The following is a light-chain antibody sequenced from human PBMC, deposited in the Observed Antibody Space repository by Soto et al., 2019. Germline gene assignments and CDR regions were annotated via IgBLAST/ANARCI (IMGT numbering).Light chain of an antibody. V-gene: IGKV1-5*03. CDR2: KAS. CDR1: QSISSW. Sequence: DIQMTQSPSTLSASVGDRVTITCRASQSISSWLAWYQQKPGKAPKLLIYKASSLESGVPSRFSGSGSGTEFTLAISSLQPDHFATYYCKQYNSYSYTFGQETKLAIK. CDR3: KQYNSYSYT. J-gene: IGKJ2*01.